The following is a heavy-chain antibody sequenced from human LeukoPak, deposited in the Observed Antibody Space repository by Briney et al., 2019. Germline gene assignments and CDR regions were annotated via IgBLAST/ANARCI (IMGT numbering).Heavy chain of an antibody. D-gene: IGHD5-18*01. CDR2: TYYRSKWKN. J-gene: IGHJ4*02. Sequence: SQTLSLTCAISGDSVSSNSATWNWIRQSPSRGLEWLGRTYYRSKWKNDYAVSVESRITFNPDTSKNQFSLQLNSVTPEDTAVYYCVRGRDTAMGSWGQGTLVTVSS. CDR3: VRGRDTAMGS. CDR1: GDSVSSNSAT. V-gene: IGHV6-1*01.